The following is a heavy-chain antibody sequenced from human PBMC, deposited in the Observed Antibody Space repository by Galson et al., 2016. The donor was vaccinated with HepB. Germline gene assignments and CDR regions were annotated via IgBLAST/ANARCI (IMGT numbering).Heavy chain of an antibody. V-gene: IGHV3-74*01. Sequence: SLRLSCAASGFTSSSYWMHWARQDPGKGLVWVSRISSNGSKTTYADSVKGRFTISRDNAKNTLSLQMNSLRVEDTAVYYCHVWFGESRYGVDVWGQGTTVTVSS. D-gene: IGHD3-10*01. J-gene: IGHJ6*02. CDR1: GFTSSSYW. CDR2: ISSNGSKT. CDR3: HVWFGESRYGVDV.